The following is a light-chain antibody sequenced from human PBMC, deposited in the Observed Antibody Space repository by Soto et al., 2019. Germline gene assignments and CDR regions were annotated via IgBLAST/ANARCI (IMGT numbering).Light chain of an antibody. V-gene: IGKV3-20*01. J-gene: IGKJ4*01. CDR3: QQYGTSPRN. CDR2: GAS. Sequence: EIVLTQSPGTLSLCPGERATLSCRATQSVTSNYLAWYQQKPGQAPRLLIYGASSRATGIPDRFSGSGSGTNFTLTISRLEPEDFAVYYCQQYGTSPRNFGGGTKVEIK. CDR1: QSVTSNY.